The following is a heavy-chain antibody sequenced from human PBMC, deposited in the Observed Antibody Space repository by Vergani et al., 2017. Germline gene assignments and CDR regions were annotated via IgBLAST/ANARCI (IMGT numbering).Heavy chain of an antibody. D-gene: IGHD6-13*01. CDR1: GGSISSYY. J-gene: IGHJ4*02. CDR2: IYYSGST. CDR3: ARGRIAAAGRIYFDY. V-gene: IGHV4-59*08. Sequence: QVQLQESGPGLVKPSETLSLTCTVSGGSISSYYWSWIRQPPGKGLEWIGYIYYSGSTNYNPSLKSRVTISVDTSKNQFSLKLSSVTAADTAVYYCARGRIAAAGRIYFDYWGQGTLVTVSS.